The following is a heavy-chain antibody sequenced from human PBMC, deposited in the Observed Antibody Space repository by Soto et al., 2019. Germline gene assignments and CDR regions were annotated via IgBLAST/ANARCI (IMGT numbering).Heavy chain of an antibody. J-gene: IGHJ5*02. Sequence: SETLSLTCTVSGDSISSSIYYWDWIRQPPGKGLEWIGSIYYSGSTYYNPSLKSRVTISVDTSKNQFSLNLRSVTAADTGVYYCARLELYSSAWRAGKWSDPWGQGTLVTVSS. CDR1: GDSISSSIYY. CDR2: IYYSGST. D-gene: IGHD6-25*01. CDR3: ARLELYSSAWRAGKWSDP. V-gene: IGHV4-39*01.